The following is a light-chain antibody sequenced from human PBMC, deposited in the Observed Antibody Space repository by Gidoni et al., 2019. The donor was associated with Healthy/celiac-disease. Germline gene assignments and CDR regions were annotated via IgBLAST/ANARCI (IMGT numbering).Light chain of an antibody. CDR3: QQRSNWPKT. CDR2: DAS. CDR1: QSVSSY. J-gene: IGKJ1*01. V-gene: IGKV3-11*01. Sequence: EIVLTQSPATLSLSPGERATLSCRASQSVSSYLAWYQQKPGQAPRLLIYDASNRATGIPARFSGSWSGTDFTLTISRLVPEDFAVYYCQQRSNWPKTFGQGTKVEIK.